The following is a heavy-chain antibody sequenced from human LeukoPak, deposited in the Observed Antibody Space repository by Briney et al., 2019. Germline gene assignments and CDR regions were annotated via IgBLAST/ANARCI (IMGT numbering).Heavy chain of an antibody. CDR1: GGSISSSSYY. V-gene: IGHV4-39*06. J-gene: IGHJ5*02. Sequence: PSETLSVTCTISGGSISSSSYYWGWIRQPPGKGLEWIGSIYYSGSTYYNPSLKSRVTISVDTSKNQFPLKLSSVTAADTAVYYCARGQGSNIVVVPAAISRGWFDPWGQGTLVTVSS. CDR3: ARGQGSNIVVVPAAISRGWFDP. CDR2: IYYSGST. D-gene: IGHD2-2*02.